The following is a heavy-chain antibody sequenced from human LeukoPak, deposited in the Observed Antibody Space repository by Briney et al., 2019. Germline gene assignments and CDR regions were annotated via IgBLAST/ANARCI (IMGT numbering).Heavy chain of an antibody. D-gene: IGHD2-15*01. V-gene: IGHV4-59*01. CDR2: IYYSGST. Sequence: SETLSLTCTVSGGSISSSYWSWIRQPPGKRLEWIGYIYYSGSTNYNPSLKSRVTISVDTPKNQFSLKLSSVTAADTAVYYCARVLGAYCSGGSCYSSWYFDLWGRGTLVTVSA. CDR3: ARVLGAYCSGGSCYSSWYFDL. J-gene: IGHJ2*01. CDR1: GGSISSSY.